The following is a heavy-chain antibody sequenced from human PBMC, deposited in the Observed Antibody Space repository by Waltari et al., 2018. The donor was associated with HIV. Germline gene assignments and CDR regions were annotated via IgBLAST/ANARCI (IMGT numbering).Heavy chain of an antibody. CDR2: FEPEEGET. D-gene: IGHD3-22*01. Sequence: QVQLVQSGAEVKKPGASVKVSCTVSGYPLTALTMHWVRRAPRKGLEWMGGFEPEEGETIYAQKCQGRVTMTEETSTDTAYMELSSLRSEDTAVYYCATAGPYYYDSSGYYFDYWGQGTLVTVSS. CDR1: GYPLTALT. CDR3: ATAGPYYYDSSGYYFDY. V-gene: IGHV1-24*01. J-gene: IGHJ4*02.